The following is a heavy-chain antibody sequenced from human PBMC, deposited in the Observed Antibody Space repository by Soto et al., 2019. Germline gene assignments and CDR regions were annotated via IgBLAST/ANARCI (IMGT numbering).Heavy chain of an antibody. CDR3: ALIAAAGDAFDI. Sequence: GGSLRLSCAASGFTFSSYGMHWVRQAPGKGLEWVAVIWYDGSNKYYADSVKGRFTISRDNSKNTLYLQMNSLRAEDTAVYYCALIAAAGDAFDIWGQGTMVTVSS. CDR2: IWYDGSNK. J-gene: IGHJ3*02. CDR1: GFTFSSYG. D-gene: IGHD6-13*01. V-gene: IGHV3-33*01.